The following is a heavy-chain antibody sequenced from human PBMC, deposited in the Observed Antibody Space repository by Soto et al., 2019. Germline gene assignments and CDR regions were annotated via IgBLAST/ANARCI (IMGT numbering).Heavy chain of an antibody. CDR3: ARETIAVAGTWYFDY. Sequence: ASVKVSCKASGYTFTSYGISWVRQAPGQGLEWMGWISAYNGNTNYAQKLQGRVTMTTDTSTSTAYMELRSLRSDDTAVYYCARETIAVAGTWYFDYWGQGTLVTVSS. V-gene: IGHV1-18*01. CDR2: ISAYNGNT. CDR1: GYTFTSYG. J-gene: IGHJ4*02. D-gene: IGHD6-19*01.